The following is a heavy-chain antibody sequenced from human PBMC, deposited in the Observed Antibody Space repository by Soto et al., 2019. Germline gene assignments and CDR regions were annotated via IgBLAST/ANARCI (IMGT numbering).Heavy chain of an antibody. CDR2: IYPGDSDT. CDR3: ARLGYCGGDCYYYYYGMDV. Sequence: PGESLKISCKGSGYSFTSYWIGWVRQMPGKGLEWMGIIYPGDSDTRYSPSFQGQVTISADKSISTAYLQWSSLKASDTAMYYCARLGYCGGDCYYYYYGMDVWGQGTTVTVSS. V-gene: IGHV5-51*01. J-gene: IGHJ6*02. CDR1: GYSFTSYW. D-gene: IGHD2-21*02.